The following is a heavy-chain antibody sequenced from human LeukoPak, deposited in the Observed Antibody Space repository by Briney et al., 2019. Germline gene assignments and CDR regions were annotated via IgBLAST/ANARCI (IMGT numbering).Heavy chain of an antibody. CDR3: ARVKALYCSGGSCYHAGAFDI. Sequence: GGSLRLSCAASGFTFSDYYMSWIRQAPGKGLEWVSYISSSGSTIYYADSVKGRFTISRDNSKNTLYLQMNSLRAEDTAVYYCARVKALYCSGGSCYHAGAFDIWGQGTMVTVSS. D-gene: IGHD2-15*01. CDR1: GFTFSDYY. CDR2: ISSSGSTI. V-gene: IGHV3-11*04. J-gene: IGHJ3*02.